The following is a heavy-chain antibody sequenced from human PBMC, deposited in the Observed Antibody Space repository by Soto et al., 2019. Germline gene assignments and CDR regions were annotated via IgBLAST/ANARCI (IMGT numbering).Heavy chain of an antibody. D-gene: IGHD5-12*01. Sequence: LSLTCTVSGGSISRSPYYWSWIRQHPGKGLEWIGYISYSGSTFYNPSLKSRVSISVDTSKNKFSLSLRSVTAADTAVYYCARDSSGYGVDFWGQGTLVTVSS. CDR3: ARDSSGYGVDF. V-gene: IGHV4-31*03. J-gene: IGHJ4*02. CDR1: GGSISRSPYY. CDR2: ISYSGST.